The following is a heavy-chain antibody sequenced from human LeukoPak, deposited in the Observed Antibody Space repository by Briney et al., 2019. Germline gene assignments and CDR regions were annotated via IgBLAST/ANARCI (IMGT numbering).Heavy chain of an antibody. CDR3: ARAPPAQTYYFDY. CDR1: GGTFSSYA. Sequence: SVKVSCKASGGTFSSYAISWVRQAPGQGLEWMGRIIPILGIANYAQKFQGRVTITADKSTSTAYMELSSLRSEDTAVYYCARAPPAQTYYFDYWGQGTLVTVSP. CDR2: IIPILGIA. J-gene: IGHJ4*02. V-gene: IGHV1-69*04.